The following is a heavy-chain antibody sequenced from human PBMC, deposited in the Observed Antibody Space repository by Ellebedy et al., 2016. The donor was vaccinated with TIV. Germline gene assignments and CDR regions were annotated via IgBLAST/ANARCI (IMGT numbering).Heavy chain of an antibody. CDR1: GGTFSRYA. Sequence: AASVKVSCKASGGTFSRYALNWVRQAPGQGLEWMGIINPSGCSTSYAQKFQGRVTMTRDTSTSTVYMELSSLRSEDTAVYYCASPRTHGRGRVYYYGMDVWGQGTTVTVSS. D-gene: IGHD3-16*01. V-gene: IGHV1-46*01. J-gene: IGHJ6*02. CDR2: INPSGCST. CDR3: ASPRTHGRGRVYYYGMDV.